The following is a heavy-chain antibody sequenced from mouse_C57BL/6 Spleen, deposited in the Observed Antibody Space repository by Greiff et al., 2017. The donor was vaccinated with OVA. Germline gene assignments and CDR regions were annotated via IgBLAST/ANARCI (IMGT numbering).Heavy chain of an antibody. V-gene: IGHV1-59*01. J-gene: IGHJ3*01. CDR1: GYTFTSYW. Sequence: QVQLQQPGAELVRPGTSVKLSCKASGYTFTSYWMHWVKQRPGQGLEWIGVIDPSDSYTNYNQKFKGKATLTVDTSSSTAYMQLSSLTSEDSAVYYCATHGYSFAYWGQGTLVTVSA. CDR2: IDPSDSYT. CDR3: ATHGYSFAY. D-gene: IGHD2-3*01.